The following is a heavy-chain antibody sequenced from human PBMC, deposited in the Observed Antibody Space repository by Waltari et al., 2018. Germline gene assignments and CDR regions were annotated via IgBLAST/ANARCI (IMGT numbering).Heavy chain of an antibody. V-gene: IGHV4-39*01. D-gene: IGHD6-13*01. CDR2: IYYSGST. Sequence: QLQLQESGPGLVKPSETLSLTCTVSGGSISSSSYYWGWIRQPPGKGLEWIGSIYYSGSTYYNPSLKSRVTISVDTSKNQFSLKLSSVTTADTAVYYCARQGIAAAGRVYFDYWGQGTLVTVSS. CDR3: ARQGIAAAGRVYFDY. CDR1: GGSISSSSYY. J-gene: IGHJ4*02.